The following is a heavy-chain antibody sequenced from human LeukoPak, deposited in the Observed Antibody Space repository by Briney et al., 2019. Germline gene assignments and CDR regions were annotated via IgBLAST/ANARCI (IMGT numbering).Heavy chain of an antibody. CDR1: GFTFSSYA. CDR3: ARAFHESNWFDP. CDR2: ISYDGSNK. Sequence: GGSLRLSCAASGFTFSSYAMHWVRQAPGKGLEWVAVISYDGSNKYYADSVKGRFTISRDNSKNTLYLQMNSLRAEDTAVYYCARAFHESNWFDPWGQGTLVTVSS. V-gene: IGHV3-30*04. J-gene: IGHJ5*02.